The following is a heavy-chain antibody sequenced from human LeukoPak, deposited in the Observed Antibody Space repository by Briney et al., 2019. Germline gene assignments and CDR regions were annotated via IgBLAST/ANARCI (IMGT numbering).Heavy chain of an antibody. D-gene: IGHD6-19*01. Sequence: SETLSLTCTVSGGSISSSGFCWGWIRQPPGKGLEWIGSIYYSGSTYYNPSLKSRVTISLGTSKNQFSLNLNSVTAADTAVYFCARHTEGYTSGWYYWGQGTPVTVSS. CDR3: ARHTEGYTSGWYY. J-gene: IGHJ4*02. CDR2: IYYSGST. V-gene: IGHV4-39*01. CDR1: GGSISSSGFC.